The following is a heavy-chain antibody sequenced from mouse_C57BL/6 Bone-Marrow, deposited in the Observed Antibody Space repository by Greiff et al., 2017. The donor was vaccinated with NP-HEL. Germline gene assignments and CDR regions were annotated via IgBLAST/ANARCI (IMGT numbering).Heavy chain of an antibody. CDR1: GYSITSGYY. CDR2: ISYDGSN. D-gene: IGHD2-12*01. V-gene: IGHV3-6*01. CDR3: ARDYDEGY. J-gene: IGHJ3*01. Sequence: EVQLVESGPGLVKPSQSLSLTCSVTGYSITSGYYWNWIRQFPGNKLEWMGYISYDGSNNYNPSLKNRISITRDTSKNQFFLKLNSVTTEDTATYYCARDYDEGYWGQGTLVTVSA.